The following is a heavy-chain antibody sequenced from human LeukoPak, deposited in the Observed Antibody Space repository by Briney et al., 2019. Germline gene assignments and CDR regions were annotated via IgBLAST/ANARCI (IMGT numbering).Heavy chain of an antibody. V-gene: IGHV1-58*01. CDR1: GFTFTRSA. CDR3: AADTSANILTGNYISYYGMDV. Sequence: SVKVSCKASGFTFTRSAVQWVRQARGQRLEWIGWIVVGSGNTNYAQKFQERVTITRDMSTSTAYMELSSLRSEDTAVYYCAADTSANILTGNYISYYGMDVWGQGTAVTVSS. D-gene: IGHD3-9*01. CDR2: IVVGSGNT. J-gene: IGHJ6*02.